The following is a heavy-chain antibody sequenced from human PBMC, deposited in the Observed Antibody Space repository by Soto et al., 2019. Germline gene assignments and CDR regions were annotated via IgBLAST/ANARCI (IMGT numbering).Heavy chain of an antibody. D-gene: IGHD3-3*01. CDR3: ARGSELLSYDFWSGYQERYYYMDV. Sequence: ASVKVSCKASGYTFTSYAMHWVRQAPGQRLEWMGWINAGNGNTKYSQKFQGRVTITRDTSASTAYMELSSLRSEETAVYYCARGSELLSYDFWSGYQERYYYMDVWGKGTTVTVSS. V-gene: IGHV1-3*01. J-gene: IGHJ6*03. CDR1: GYTFTSYA. CDR2: INAGNGNT.